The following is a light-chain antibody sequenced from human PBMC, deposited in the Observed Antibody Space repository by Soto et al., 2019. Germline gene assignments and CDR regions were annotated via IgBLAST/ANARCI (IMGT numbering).Light chain of an antibody. CDR1: QTVSTSY. V-gene: IGKV3-20*01. Sequence: SPSSLTFTPVERVLLSCSASQTVSTSYLAWYQHKPGRAPRLLIFRASVRATDIPDRFRGSGSGTDFTLTITRLEPEDFAMYYCQQHSGSPRTFGQGTKVDI. CDR2: RAS. J-gene: IGKJ1*01. CDR3: QQHSGSPRT.